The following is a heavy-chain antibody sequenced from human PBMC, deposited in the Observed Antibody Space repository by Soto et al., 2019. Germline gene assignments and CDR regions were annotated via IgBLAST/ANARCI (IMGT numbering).Heavy chain of an antibody. Sequence: QVTLKESGPVLVKPTETLTLTCTVSGFSLSNARMGVSWIRQPPGKALEWLAHIFSNDEKSYSTSLKSRLTISNDTSKSQVVLTMTNTDPVDTATYYCARIESYSSSRGWFDPWGQGPLVTVSS. CDR2: IFSNDEK. J-gene: IGHJ5*02. V-gene: IGHV2-26*01. CDR1: GFSLSNARMG. CDR3: ARIESYSSSRGWFDP. D-gene: IGHD6-13*01.